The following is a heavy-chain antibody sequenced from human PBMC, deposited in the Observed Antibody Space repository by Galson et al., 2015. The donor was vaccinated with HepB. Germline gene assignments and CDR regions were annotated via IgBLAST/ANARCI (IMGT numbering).Heavy chain of an antibody. J-gene: IGHJ6*03. CDR1: GFSFSDYG. V-gene: IGHV3-33*01. CDR2: IWFDGSNT. CDR3: ARAGFIAARPTYYYYYMDV. Sequence: SLRLSCAASGFSFSDYGMHWVRQAPGKGLEWVAVIWFDGSNTYYAESVQGRFTISRDNSRNTVYLQMDSLGTEDTAVYYCARAGFIAARPTYYYYYMDVWGKGTTVTVSS. D-gene: IGHD6-6*01.